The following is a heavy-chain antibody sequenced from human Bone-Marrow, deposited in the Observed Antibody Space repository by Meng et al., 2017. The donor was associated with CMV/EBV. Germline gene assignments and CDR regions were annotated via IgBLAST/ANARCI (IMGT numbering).Heavy chain of an antibody. CDR2: ISYDGSNK. V-gene: IGHV3-30-3*01. D-gene: IGHD5-12*01. Sequence: LSLTCAASGFTFSSYAMHWVRQAPGKGLEWVAVISYDGSNKYYADSVKGRFTISRDNAKNSLYLQMNSLRAEDTAVYYCARVVGEGGYGGYGYWGQGTLVPVSS. CDR1: GFTFSSYA. CDR3: ARVVGEGGYGGYGY. J-gene: IGHJ4*02.